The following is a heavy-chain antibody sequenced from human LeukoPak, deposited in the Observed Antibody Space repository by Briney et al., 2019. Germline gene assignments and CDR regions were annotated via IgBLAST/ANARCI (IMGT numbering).Heavy chain of an antibody. CDR1: GFTFSNYA. J-gene: IGHJ4*02. CDR2: VSGDGYRT. Sequence: GGSLRLSCAASGFTFSNYAMNWVRQAPGKGLEWVSAVSGDGYRTFYADSAKGRFTISRGNSMNTLSLQMNSLRAEDTAVYYCAKEQDNRLLLSHFDYWGQGIQVTVSS. CDR3: AKEQDNRLLLSHFDY. V-gene: IGHV3-23*01. D-gene: IGHD2-2*01.